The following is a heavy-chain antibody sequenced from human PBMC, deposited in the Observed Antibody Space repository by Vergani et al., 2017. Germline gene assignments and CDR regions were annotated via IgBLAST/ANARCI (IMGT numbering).Heavy chain of an antibody. V-gene: IGHV1-46*01. CDR1: GYTFTSYY. D-gene: IGHD2-2*01. CDR2: INPSGGST. J-gene: IGHJ5*02. CDR3: ARGQKESTSYHLFDP. Sequence: QVQLVQSGAEVKKPGSSVKVSCKASGYTFTSYYMHWVRQAPGQGLEWMGIINPSGGSTSYAQKFQGRVTMTRDTSTSTGYMELSSLRSEDTAVYYCARGQKESTSYHLFDPWGQGTLVTVSS.